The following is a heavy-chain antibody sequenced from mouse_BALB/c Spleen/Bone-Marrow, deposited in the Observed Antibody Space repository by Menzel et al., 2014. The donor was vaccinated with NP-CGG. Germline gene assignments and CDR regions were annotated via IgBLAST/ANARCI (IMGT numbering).Heavy chain of an antibody. CDR3: ATYYYCSSYGFAY. CDR1: GFNIKDTY. CDR2: IDPANGNT. D-gene: IGHD1-1*01. J-gene: IGHJ3*01. V-gene: IGHV14-3*02. Sequence: VHVKQSGAELVKPGASVKLSCTASGFNIKDTYMHWVKQRPEQGLEWIGRIDPANGNTKYDPKFQGKATITADTSSNTAYLQLSSLTSEDTAVYYCATYYYCSSYGFAYWGQGTLVTVSA.